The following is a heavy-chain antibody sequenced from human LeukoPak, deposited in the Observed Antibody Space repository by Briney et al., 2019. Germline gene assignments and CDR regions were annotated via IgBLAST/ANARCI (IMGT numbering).Heavy chain of an antibody. CDR1: GFTFSSYA. D-gene: IGHD1-26*01. V-gene: IGHV3-23*01. Sequence: GGSLRLSCVASGFTFSSYAMSWVRQAPGKGLEWVSGVSDSGGSTYYADSVQGRFTISRDNSKNTLYLQMNSLRAEDTATYFCAQNQWEFPAWGQGTLVTASS. CDR2: VSDSGGST. J-gene: IGHJ5*02. CDR3: AQNQWEFPA.